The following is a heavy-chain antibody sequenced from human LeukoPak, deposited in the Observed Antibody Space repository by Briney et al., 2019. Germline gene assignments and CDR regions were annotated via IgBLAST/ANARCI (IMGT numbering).Heavy chain of an antibody. J-gene: IGHJ3*02. D-gene: IGHD3-10*01. CDR2: INTNTGNP. Sequence: ASVKVSCEASGYTFTSYAMNWVRQAPGQGLEWMGWINTNTGNPTYAQGFTGRFVFSLDTSVSTAYLQISSLKAEDTAVYYCARDRFLGGYYGPGTQPTSRAFDIWGQGTMVTVSS. CDR1: GYTFTSYA. CDR3: ARDRFLGGYYGPGTQPTSRAFDI. V-gene: IGHV7-4-1*02.